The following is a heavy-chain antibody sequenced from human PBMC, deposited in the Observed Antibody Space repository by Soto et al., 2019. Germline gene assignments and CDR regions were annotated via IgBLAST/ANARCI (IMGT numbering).Heavy chain of an antibody. J-gene: IGHJ4*02. D-gene: IGHD3-22*01. CDR1: GFTFTSSA. CDR3: AADLNSSGYYATGY. Sequence: SVKVSCKASGFTFTSSAMQWVRQARGQRLEWIGWIVVGSGNTNYAQKFQERVTITRDMSTSTAYMELSSLRSEDTAVYYCAADLNSSGYYATGYWGQGTLVTVSS. V-gene: IGHV1-58*02. CDR2: IVVGSGNT.